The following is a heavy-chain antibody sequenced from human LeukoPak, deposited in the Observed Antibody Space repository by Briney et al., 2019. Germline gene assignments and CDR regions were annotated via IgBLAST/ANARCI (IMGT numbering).Heavy chain of an antibody. V-gene: IGHV3-23*01. CDR2: ISGSGGST. Sequence: PGGSLRLSCAASGFTFSSYAMSWVRQAPGKGLEWVSAISGSGGSTYYADSVKGRFTISRDNSKNTLYLQMNSLRAEDTAVYYCARDQAAAGSPDAFDIWGQGTMVTVSS. D-gene: IGHD6-13*01. CDR1: GFTFSSYA. J-gene: IGHJ3*02. CDR3: ARDQAAAGSPDAFDI.